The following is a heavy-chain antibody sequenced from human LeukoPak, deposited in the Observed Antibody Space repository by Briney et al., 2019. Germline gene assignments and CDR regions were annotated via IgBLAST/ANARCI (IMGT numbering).Heavy chain of an antibody. D-gene: IGHD7-27*01. CDR3: MCWGTDNH. CDR1: GFTFRNYA. Sequence: GGSLRLSCAASGFTFRNYAMTWVRQAPGKGLEWVANINPGGNEIRSVDSVKGRSIISRDNAKNSLDLQMNSLGVEDTAVYYCMCWGTDNHWGQGILVTVSS. CDR2: INPGGNEI. V-gene: IGHV3-7*01. J-gene: IGHJ4*02.